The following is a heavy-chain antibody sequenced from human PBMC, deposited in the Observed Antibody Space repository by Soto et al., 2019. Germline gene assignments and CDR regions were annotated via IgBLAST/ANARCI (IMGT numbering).Heavy chain of an antibody. V-gene: IGHV4-59*01. CDR3: ARVSLDYDILTGYYISGGWFDP. CDR1: GGSISSYY. D-gene: IGHD3-9*01. J-gene: IGHJ5*02. Sequence: QVQLQESGPGLVKPSETLSLTCTVSGGSISSYYWSWIRQPPGKGLEWIGYIYYSGSTNYNPSLTRRVPISVDTSKTQFSLKLSFVTAADTAVYYCARVSLDYDILTGYYISGGWFDPWGQGTLVTVSS. CDR2: IYYSGST.